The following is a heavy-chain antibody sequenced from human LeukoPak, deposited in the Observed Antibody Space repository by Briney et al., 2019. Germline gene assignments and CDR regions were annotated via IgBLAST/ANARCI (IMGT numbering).Heavy chain of an antibody. CDR2: IYPGDSDT. Sequence: GESLKISCKGSGYSLTSYWIGWVRQMPGKGLEWMGIIYPGDSDTRYSPSFQGQVTISADKSISTAYLQWSSLKASDTAMYYCARQSKGAFNTMIVVAPEEVDAFDIWGQGTMVTVSS. CDR1: GYSLTSYW. V-gene: IGHV5-51*01. D-gene: IGHD3-22*01. CDR3: ARQSKGAFNTMIVVAPEEVDAFDI. J-gene: IGHJ3*02.